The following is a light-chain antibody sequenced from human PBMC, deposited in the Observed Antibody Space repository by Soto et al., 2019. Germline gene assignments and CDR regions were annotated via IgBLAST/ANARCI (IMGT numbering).Light chain of an antibody. V-gene: IGKV3-20*01. Sequence: EIVLTQSPGTLSLSPGERATLSCRASQSIRRSYLAWFQQKPGQDPRLLIYGASNKATGIPARFSGSGSGTDFTLTISRLEPEDFAVYYCQQYGTSSWTFGQGTNVEIK. CDR2: GAS. J-gene: IGKJ1*01. CDR3: QQYGTSSWT. CDR1: QSIRRSY.